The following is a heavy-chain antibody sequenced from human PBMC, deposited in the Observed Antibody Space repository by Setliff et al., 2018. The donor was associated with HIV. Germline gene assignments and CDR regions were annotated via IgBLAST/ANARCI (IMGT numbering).Heavy chain of an antibody. D-gene: IGHD2-2*01. CDR2: IYYSGST. CDR1: GGSISSSSYY. V-gene: IGHV4-39*01. Sequence: PSETLSLTCTVSGGSISSSSYYWGWIRQPPGKGLEWIGSIYYSGSTYYNPSLKSRVTISVDTSKNQFSLKLSSVTAADTAVYYCARHRGSSSTSLYNWFDPWGQGTLVTAPQ. CDR3: ARHRGSSSTSLYNWFDP. J-gene: IGHJ5*02.